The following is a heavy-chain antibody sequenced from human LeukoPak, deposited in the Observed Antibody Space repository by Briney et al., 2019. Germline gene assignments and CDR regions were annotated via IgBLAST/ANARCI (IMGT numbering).Heavy chain of an antibody. V-gene: IGHV4-61*05. CDR1: GGSISSSNCY. J-gene: IGHJ4*02. Sequence: SETLSLTCSVSGGSISSSNCYWGWIRQPPGKGLEWIGYIDHSGSTNYNPSLKSRVSISSDTSKNQFSLELSSVTAADTAVYYCARLKATVSIHAYFDSWGQGTLVTVSS. CDR3: ARLKATVSIHAYFDS. CDR2: IDHSGST. D-gene: IGHD4-17*01.